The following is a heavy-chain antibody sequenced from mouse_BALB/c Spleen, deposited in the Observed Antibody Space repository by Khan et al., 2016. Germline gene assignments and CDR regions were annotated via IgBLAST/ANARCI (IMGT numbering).Heavy chain of an antibody. D-gene: IGHD2-4*01. CDR2: INPDSSTI. V-gene: IGHV4-1*02. CDR3: ARERKLRNYYDYPHYLDY. CDR1: GFDFSRYW. Sequence: EVKLLESGGGLVQPGGSLKLSCAASGFDFSRYWMSWVRQAPGKGLEWIGEINPDSSTINYTPSLKDKFIISRDNAKNTLYLQMSKVRSEDTALYYCARERKLRNYYDYPHYLDYWGQGTTLTVSS. J-gene: IGHJ2*01.